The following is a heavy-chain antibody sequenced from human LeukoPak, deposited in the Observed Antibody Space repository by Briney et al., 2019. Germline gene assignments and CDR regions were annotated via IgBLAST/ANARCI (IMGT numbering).Heavy chain of an antibody. CDR1: GGSFSGYY. CDR3: ARADYYGSGSYMAFDI. J-gene: IGHJ3*02. V-gene: IGHV4-34*09. CDR2: IYYSGST. D-gene: IGHD3-10*01. Sequence: SETLSLTCAVYGGSFSGYYWSWIRQPPGKGLEWIGYIYYSGSTYYNPSLKSRVTISVDTSKNQFSLKLSSVTAADTAVYYCARADYYGSGSYMAFDIWGQGTMVTVSS.